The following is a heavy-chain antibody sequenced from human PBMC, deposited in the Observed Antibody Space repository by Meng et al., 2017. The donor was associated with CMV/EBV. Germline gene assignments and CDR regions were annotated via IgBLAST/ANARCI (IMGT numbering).Heavy chain of an antibody. D-gene: IGHD2-15*01. V-gene: IGHV3-30-3*01. J-gene: IGHJ4*02. Sequence: GGSLKLSCAASGFTFSSYAMHWVRQAPGKGLEWVAVISYDGSNKYYADSVKGRFTISRDNSKNTLYLQMNSLRAEDTAVYYCARVRWYDYWGQGTLVTVSS. CDR2: ISYDGSNK. CDR1: GFTFSSYA. CDR3: ARVRWYDY.